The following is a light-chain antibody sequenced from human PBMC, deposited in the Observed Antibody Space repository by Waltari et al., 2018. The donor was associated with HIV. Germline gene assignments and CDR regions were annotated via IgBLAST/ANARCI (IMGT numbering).Light chain of an antibody. CDR3: CSYTSSSNFV. V-gene: IGLV2-14*03. J-gene: IGLJ1*01. Sequence: QSALTQPASVSGSPGQSITISCTGTSSDVGGYNYVSWYQQHPGKAPKLMIYGVSNRPSGVSNRFSVSKSGNTASLTISGLQAEDAADYYCCSYTSSSNFVFGAGTKVTVL. CDR1: SSDVGGYNY. CDR2: GVS.